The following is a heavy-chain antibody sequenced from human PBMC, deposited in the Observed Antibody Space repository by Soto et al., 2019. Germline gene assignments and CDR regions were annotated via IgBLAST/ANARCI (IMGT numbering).Heavy chain of an antibody. CDR1: GFTFSSYS. J-gene: IGHJ4*02. CDR2: ISSSSSYI. V-gene: IGHV3-21*01. CDR3: ARGAEDSSGYVFD. D-gene: IGHD3-22*01. Sequence: EVQLVESGGGLVKPGGSLRLSCAASGFTFSSYSMNWVRQAPGKGLEWVSSISSSSSYIYYADSVKGRFTISRDNAKNSLYLQMNSLRAEDTAVYYCARGAEDSSGYVFDSGQGTLVTVSS.